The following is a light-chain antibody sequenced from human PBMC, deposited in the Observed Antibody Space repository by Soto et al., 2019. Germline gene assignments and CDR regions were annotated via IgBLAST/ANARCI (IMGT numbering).Light chain of an antibody. Sequence: DIQMTQSPSTLSASVGDRVTITCRASQSISSWLAWYQQKPGKAPKLLIYKASSLESGVPSRFSGSGSGTEFSLPISSLQPDDFATYYCQQYNGYPWTFGQGTKVEIK. CDR3: QQYNGYPWT. CDR1: QSISSW. J-gene: IGKJ1*01. V-gene: IGKV1-5*03. CDR2: KAS.